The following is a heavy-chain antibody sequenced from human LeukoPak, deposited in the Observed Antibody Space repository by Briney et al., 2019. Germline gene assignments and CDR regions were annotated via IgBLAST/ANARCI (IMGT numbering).Heavy chain of an antibody. Sequence: SETLSLTCSVSGYSISSSSYYWGWIRQPPGKGLEWIGSIYYSGSTYYNPSLKSRVTISVDTSKNQFSLQLSSVTAADTAVYYCARVHSDFWSGYSYYFDYWGQGTLVTVSA. CDR2: IYYSGST. D-gene: IGHD3-3*01. V-gene: IGHV4-39*07. CDR3: ARVHSDFWSGYSYYFDY. J-gene: IGHJ4*02. CDR1: GYSISSSSYY.